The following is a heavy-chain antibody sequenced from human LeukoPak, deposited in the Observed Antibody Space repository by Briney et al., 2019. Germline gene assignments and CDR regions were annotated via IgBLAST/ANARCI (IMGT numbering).Heavy chain of an antibody. Sequence: PSETLSLTCTVSGGSVSSGGGYWSWIRQPPGKGLEWIGYISSSGTNYNPSLKSRVTISVDTSKNQFSLKLRSATTADTALYYCAREGECSGGSCYSYGWFDPWGQGTLVTVSS. J-gene: IGHJ5*02. D-gene: IGHD2-15*01. CDR1: GGSVSSGGGY. CDR2: ISSSGT. CDR3: AREGECSGGSCYSYGWFDP. V-gene: IGHV4-61*08.